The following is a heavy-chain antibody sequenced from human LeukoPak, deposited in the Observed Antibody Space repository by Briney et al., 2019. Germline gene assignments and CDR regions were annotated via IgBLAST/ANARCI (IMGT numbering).Heavy chain of an antibody. J-gene: IGHJ4*02. D-gene: IGHD1-26*01. CDR1: GFTFSSHE. CDR2: ISSSGSSI. V-gene: IGHV3-48*03. CDR3: VRDLGELPTY. Sequence: GGSLRLSCAASGFTFSSHEMNWVRQAPGKGLEWVSFISSSGSSIYYADSVKGRFTISRDNAKNSLFLQMNSLTAEDTAVYYCVRDLGELPTYWGQGTLVTVSS.